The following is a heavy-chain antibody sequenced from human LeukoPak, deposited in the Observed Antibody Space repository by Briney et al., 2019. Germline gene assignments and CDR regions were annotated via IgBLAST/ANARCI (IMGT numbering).Heavy chain of an antibody. CDR1: GFTFSSYD. CDR2: IGTAGDT. Sequence: GGSLRLSCAASGFTFSSYDMHWVRQATGKGLEWVSAIGTAGDTYYPGSVKGRFTISRENAKNSLYLQMNSLRAGDTAVYYCARDQGQGAFDIWGQGKMVTVSS. V-gene: IGHV3-13*01. CDR3: ARDQGQGAFDI. J-gene: IGHJ3*02.